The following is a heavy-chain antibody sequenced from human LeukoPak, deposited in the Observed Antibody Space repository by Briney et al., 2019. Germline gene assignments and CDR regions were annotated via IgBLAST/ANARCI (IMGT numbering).Heavy chain of an antibody. CDR3: ARSSFDLMNYYFDY. Sequence: ASVKVSCKASGYTFTGYYMHWVRQAPGQGLEWMGWINPNSGGTNYAQKFQGRVTMTRDTSISTAYMELSSLRSEDTAVYYCARSSFDLMNYYFDYWGQGTLVTVSS. CDR2: INPNSGGT. J-gene: IGHJ4*02. V-gene: IGHV1-2*02. CDR1: GYTFTGYY. D-gene: IGHD3-9*01.